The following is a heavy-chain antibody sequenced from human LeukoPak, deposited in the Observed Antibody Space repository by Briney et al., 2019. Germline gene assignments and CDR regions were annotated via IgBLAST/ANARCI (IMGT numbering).Heavy chain of an antibody. CDR3: ASLKDYGDYGIDY. CDR1: GGTFSSYT. J-gene: IGHJ4*02. CDR2: IIPILGIA. D-gene: IGHD4-17*01. V-gene: IGHV1-69*02. Sequence: ASVKVSCKASGGTFSSYTISWVRQAPGQGREWMGRIIPILGIANYAQKLQGRVTITADKSTSTAYMELSSLRSEDTAVYYCASLKDYGDYGIDYWGQGTLVTVSS.